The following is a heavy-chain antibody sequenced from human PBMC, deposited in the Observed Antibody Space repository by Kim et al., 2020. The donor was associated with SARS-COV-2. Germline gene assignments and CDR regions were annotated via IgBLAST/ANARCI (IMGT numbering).Heavy chain of an antibody. J-gene: IGHJ5*02. Sequence: SETLSLTCTVSGGSISSYYWSWIRQPPGKGLEWIGYIYYSGSTNYNPSLKSRVTISVDTSKNQFSLKLSSVTAADTAVYYCARDRISDNWFDPWGQGTLVTVSS. CDR1: GGSISSYY. V-gene: IGHV4-59*01. CDR3: ARDRISDNWFDP. CDR2: IYYSGST. D-gene: IGHD2-15*01.